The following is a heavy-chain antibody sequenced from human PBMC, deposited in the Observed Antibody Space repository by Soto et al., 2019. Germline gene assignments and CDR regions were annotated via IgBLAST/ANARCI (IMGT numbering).Heavy chain of an antibody. V-gene: IGHV3-30*18. CDR2: ISYDGSNK. CDR3: AKDTTALTTVTGGFDY. CDR1: GFTFSSYG. D-gene: IGHD4-17*01. J-gene: IGHJ4*02. Sequence: QVHLVESGGGVVQPGRSLRLSCAASGFTFSSYGMHWVRQAPGKGLEWVAVISYDGSNKYYADSVKGRFTISRDNSKNXLYLQMNSLRAEDTAVYYCAKDTTALTTVTGGFDYWGQGNLVTVSS.